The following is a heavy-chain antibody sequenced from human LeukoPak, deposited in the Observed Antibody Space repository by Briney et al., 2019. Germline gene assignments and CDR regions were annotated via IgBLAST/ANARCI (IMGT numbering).Heavy chain of an antibody. D-gene: IGHD6-6*01. CDR1: GGSISSYY. Sequence: PSETLSLTCTVSGGSISSYYWSWIRQPPGKGLEWIGYIYYSGSTNYNPSLKSRVTISVDTSKKQFSLKLASVTAADTAVYYCARGYTSSSEPFDYWGQGTLVTVSS. CDR3: ARGYTSSSEPFDY. V-gene: IGHV4-59*01. CDR2: IYYSGST. J-gene: IGHJ4*02.